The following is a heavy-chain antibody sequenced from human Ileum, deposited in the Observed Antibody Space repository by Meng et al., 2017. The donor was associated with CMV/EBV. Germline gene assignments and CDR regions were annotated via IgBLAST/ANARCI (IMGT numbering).Heavy chain of an antibody. Sequence: GESLKISCAGSGFSFSTYEMNWVRQAPGKGLEWVSYISTSGSTIYYADSVKGRFTISRDNAKNSLFLQMNSLRGEDTAVYYCARDGWANYGDNSMDVWGQGTTVTCSS. CDR3: ARDGWANYGDNSMDV. CDR2: ISTSGSTI. V-gene: IGHV3-48*03. CDR1: GFSFSTYE. D-gene: IGHD4-23*01. J-gene: IGHJ6*01.